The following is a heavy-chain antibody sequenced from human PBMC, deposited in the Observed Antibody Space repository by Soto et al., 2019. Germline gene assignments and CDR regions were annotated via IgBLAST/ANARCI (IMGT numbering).Heavy chain of an antibody. CDR2: IGTAGDT. CDR3: ARVEPAANYYYMDV. J-gene: IGHJ6*03. D-gene: IGHD2-2*01. CDR1: GFTFSSYD. V-gene: IGHV3-13*01. Sequence: GGSLRLSCAASGFTFSSYDMHWVRQATGKGLEWVSAIGTAGDTYYPGSVKGRFTISGENAKNSLYLQMNGLRAGDTAVYYCARVEPAANYYYMDVWGKGTTVTVSS.